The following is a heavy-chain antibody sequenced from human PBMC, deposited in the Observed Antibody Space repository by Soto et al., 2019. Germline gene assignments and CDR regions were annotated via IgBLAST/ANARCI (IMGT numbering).Heavy chain of an antibody. CDR1: GYSFTSYW. CDR2: IYPGDSDT. CDR3: ARSHPNYDFWSGYSPDYGMDV. D-gene: IGHD3-3*01. Sequence: ESLKISCKGSGYSFTSYWIGWVRQMPGKGLEWMGIIYPGDSDTRYSPSFQGLVTISADKSISTAYLQWSSLKASDTAMYYCARSHPNYDFWSGYSPDYGMDVWGQGTTVTVSS. J-gene: IGHJ6*01. V-gene: IGHV5-51*01.